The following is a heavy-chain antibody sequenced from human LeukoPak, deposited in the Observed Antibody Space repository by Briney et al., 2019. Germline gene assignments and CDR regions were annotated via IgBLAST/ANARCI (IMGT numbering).Heavy chain of an antibody. Sequence: ASVKVSCKASGYTFTSYSMHWVRQAPGQGLEWMGIIKPSGGSTSYAQKLQGRVTMTRDTSTSTVYMELSSLRSEDTAVYYCARSYYGSGSYRPPYGMDVWRQGTTVT. CDR2: IKPSGGST. CDR1: GYTFTSYS. CDR3: ARSYYGSGSYRPPYGMDV. J-gene: IGHJ6*02. D-gene: IGHD3-10*01. V-gene: IGHV1-46*04.